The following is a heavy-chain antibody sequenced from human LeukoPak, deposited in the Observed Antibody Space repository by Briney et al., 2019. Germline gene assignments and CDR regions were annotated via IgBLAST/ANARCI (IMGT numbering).Heavy chain of an antibody. CDR1: GYTFTAYY. CDR3: ARGRPSTGSWYFY. J-gene: IGHJ4*02. V-gene: IGHV1-2*02. Sequence: ASVTVSFKASGYTFTAYYIHWVRQAPGQGLEWMGWINPNGGGTNYAQKFQGRVAMTRDTASNTAYMELNRLRSDDTADYYCARGRPSTGSWYFYGGQGTLVTVSS. CDR2: INPNGGGT. D-gene: IGHD1-1*01.